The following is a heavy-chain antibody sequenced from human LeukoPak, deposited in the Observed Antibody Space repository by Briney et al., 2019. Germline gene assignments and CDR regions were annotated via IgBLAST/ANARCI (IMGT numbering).Heavy chain of an antibody. CDR3: ARDRRIVVVTADTYNAFDL. CDR1: GYTFTSYY. Sequence: ASVKVSCKASGYTFTSYYMHWVRQAPRQGGEWMGIINPGGGSTSYAQKFQGTVTMTRDTSTSTVYMELRSLRSEGTGVYYCARDRRIVVVTADTYNAFDLWGQGTMLSVSS. D-gene: IGHD2-2*01. V-gene: IGHV1-46*01. CDR2: INPGGGST. J-gene: IGHJ3*01.